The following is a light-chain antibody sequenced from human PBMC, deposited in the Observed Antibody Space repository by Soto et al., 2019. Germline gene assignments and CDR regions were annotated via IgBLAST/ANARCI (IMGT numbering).Light chain of an antibody. CDR2: RAS. J-gene: IGKJ4*01. CDR3: QQCDSFSLT. CDR1: QSVGDW. V-gene: IGKV1-5*03. Sequence: DIQMTQAPSTLSAAVGDRVTITCRASQSVGDWLAWYQQKPGKAPKLLIYRASILEDGVPSRFSGRRSGTVFTLTSSSLQPDDFATYYCQQCDSFSLTFGGGTKVEIK.